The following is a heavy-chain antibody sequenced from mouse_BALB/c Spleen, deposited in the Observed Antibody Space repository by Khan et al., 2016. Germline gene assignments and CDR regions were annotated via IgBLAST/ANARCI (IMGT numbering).Heavy chain of an antibody. J-gene: IGHJ3*01. D-gene: IGHD4-1*01. V-gene: IGHV3-2*02. Sequence: EVQLQESGPGLVKPSQSLSLTCTVTGYSITSDYAWNWIRQFPGNKLEWMGYISYSGSTSYNPSLKSRISITRDTSKNQFFLRLNSVTTEDTATYYWAEELSWFAYWGQGTLVTVSA. CDR3: AEELSWFAY. CDR1: GYSITSDYA. CDR2: ISYSGST.